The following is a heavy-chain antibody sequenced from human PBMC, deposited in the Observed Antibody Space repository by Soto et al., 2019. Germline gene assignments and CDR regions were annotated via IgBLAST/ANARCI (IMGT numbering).Heavy chain of an antibody. J-gene: IGHJ5*02. V-gene: IGHV1-3*01. Sequence: GASVKVSCKAPGYTFTSYAMHWVRQAPGQRLEWMGWINAGNGNTKYSQKFQGRVTITRDTSASTAYMELSSLRSEDTAVYYCARDLVPAAKRGNWFDPWGQGTLVTVSS. D-gene: IGHD2-2*01. CDR1: GYTFTSYA. CDR3: ARDLVPAAKRGNWFDP. CDR2: INAGNGNT.